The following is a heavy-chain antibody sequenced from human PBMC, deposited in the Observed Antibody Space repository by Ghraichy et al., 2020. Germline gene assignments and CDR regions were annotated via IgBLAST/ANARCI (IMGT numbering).Heavy chain of an antibody. CDR2: ISGSGGST. V-gene: IGHV3-23*01. CDR1: GFTFSSYA. CDR3: AKIVGHSSSWYSVRPRHYYFDY. D-gene: IGHD6-13*01. J-gene: IGHJ4*02. Sequence: GGSLRLSCAASGFTFSSYAMSWVRQAPGKGLEWVSAISGSGGSTYYADSVKGRFTISRDNSKNTLYLQMNSLRAEDTAVYYCAKIVGHSSSWYSVRPRHYYFDYWGQGTLVTVSS.